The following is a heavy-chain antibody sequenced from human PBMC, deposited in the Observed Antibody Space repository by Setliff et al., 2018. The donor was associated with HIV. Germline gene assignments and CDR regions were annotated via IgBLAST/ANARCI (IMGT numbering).Heavy chain of an antibody. J-gene: IGHJ4*02. D-gene: IGHD3-3*01. CDR2: IHYSGST. CDR1: GGSFSGYY. Sequence: SETLSLTCNVYGGSFSGYYWSWIRQPPGKGLEWIGYIHYSGSTHYNPSLDSRLTISVDTSQNRFSLKLSSVTAADTAVYFCARAHHDFWSGYCPFDYWGQGTLVTVSS. V-gene: IGHV4-34*09. CDR3: ARAHHDFWSGYCPFDY.